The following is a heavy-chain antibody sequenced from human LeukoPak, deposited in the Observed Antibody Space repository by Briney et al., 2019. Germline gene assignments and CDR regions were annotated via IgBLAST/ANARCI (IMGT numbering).Heavy chain of an antibody. CDR2: IYHDGST. CDR3: ARVGRFAGPDY. J-gene: IGHJ4*02. D-gene: IGHD6-13*01. V-gene: IGHV4-38-2*01. CDR1: GYSISSGDY. Sequence: SETLSLTCAVSGYSISSGDYWGWIRQPPGKGLEWIGSIYHDGSTYYNPSLKSRVTISIDTSNNHFSLKLSSVTAADTAVYYCARVGRFAGPDYWGQGTLVTVSS.